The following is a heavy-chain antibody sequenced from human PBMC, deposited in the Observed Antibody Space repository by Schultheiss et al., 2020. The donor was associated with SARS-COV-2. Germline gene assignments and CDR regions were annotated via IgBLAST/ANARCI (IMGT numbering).Heavy chain of an antibody. CDR1: GGSISSYY. V-gene: IGHV4-59*12. CDR2: IYYSGST. CDR3: AREPRLGYCTNGVCYTDY. D-gene: IGHD2-8*01. J-gene: IGHJ4*02. Sequence: SETLSLTCTVSGGSISSYYWSWIRQPPGKGLEWIGYIYYSGSTNYNPSLKSRVTISVDTSKNKFSLKLSSVTAADTAVYYCAREPRLGYCTNGVCYTDYWGQGTLVTVSS.